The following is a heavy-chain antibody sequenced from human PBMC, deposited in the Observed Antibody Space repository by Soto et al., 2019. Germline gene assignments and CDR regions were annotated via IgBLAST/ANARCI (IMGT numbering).Heavy chain of an antibody. CDR2: INHSGST. CDR1: GGSFSGYY. D-gene: IGHD6-19*01. Sequence: SETLSLTCAVYGGSFSGYYWSWIRQPPGKGLEWIGEINHSGSTNYNPSLKSRVTISVDTSKNQFSLKLSSVTAADTAVYYCARLRKTRGSAVAGHYYYYGMDVWGQGTTVTVSS. V-gene: IGHV4-34*01. J-gene: IGHJ6*02. CDR3: ARLRKTRGSAVAGHYYYYGMDV.